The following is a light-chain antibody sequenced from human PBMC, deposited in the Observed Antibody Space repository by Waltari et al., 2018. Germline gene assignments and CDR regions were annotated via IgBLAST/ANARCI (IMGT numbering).Light chain of an antibody. J-gene: IGLJ1*01. CDR2: ANN. CDR3: QSYESSLSHSV. Sequence: QSVLTQPPSVSGAPGQRVTIPCTGSHSNIGAGYDVHWYQQLPTKAPKLLIFANNNRPSGVPDRFSGSRSGPSASLAITGLQAEDEADYYCQSYESSLSHSVFGTGTKVSVL. V-gene: IGLV1-40*01. CDR1: HSNIGAGYD.